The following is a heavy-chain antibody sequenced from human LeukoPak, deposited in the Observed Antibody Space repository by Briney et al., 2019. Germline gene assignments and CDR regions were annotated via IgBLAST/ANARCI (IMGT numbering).Heavy chain of an antibody. CDR1: GFTVSSNY. Sequence: GGSLRLSCAASGFTVSSNYMSWVRQAPGKGLEWVSVIYSGGSTYYADSVKGRFTISRDNSKNTLYLQMNSLRAEDTAVYYCARDGVDYGDYVARFDPWGQGTLVTVSS. J-gene: IGHJ5*02. V-gene: IGHV3-66*01. D-gene: IGHD4-17*01. CDR2: IYSGGST. CDR3: ARDGVDYGDYVARFDP.